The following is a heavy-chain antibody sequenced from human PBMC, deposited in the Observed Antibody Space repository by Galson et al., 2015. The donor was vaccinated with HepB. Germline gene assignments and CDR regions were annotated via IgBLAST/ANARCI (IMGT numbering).Heavy chain of an antibody. V-gene: IGHV3-23*01. Sequence: SLRLSCAASGFTFSTYAMSWVRQAPGKGLEWVSTVSSNGGSTYYAASVKGRFTISRDNSKNTMYVQMNSLRGEDTAVYYCTKGGIYYDLLIASFDPGGQGALVTVSS. D-gene: IGHD3-9*01. CDR2: VSSNGGST. CDR3: TKGGIYYDLLIASFDP. J-gene: IGHJ5*02. CDR1: GFTFSTYA.